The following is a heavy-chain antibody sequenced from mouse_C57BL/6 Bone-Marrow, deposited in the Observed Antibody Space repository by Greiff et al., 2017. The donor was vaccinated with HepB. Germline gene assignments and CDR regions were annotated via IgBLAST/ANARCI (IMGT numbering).Heavy chain of an antibody. D-gene: IGHD1-1*01. J-gene: IGHJ4*01. CDR3: ARGLNYSGGMDY. CDR1: GYTFTSYW. V-gene: IGHV1-55*01. CDR2: IYPGSGST. Sequence: VQLQQPGAELVKPGASVKMSCKASGYTFTSYWITWVKQRPGQGLEWIGDIYPGSGSTNYNEKFKSKATLTVDTSSSTAYMQRSSLTSEDSAVYYCARGLNYSGGMDYWGLGKSVTVSS.